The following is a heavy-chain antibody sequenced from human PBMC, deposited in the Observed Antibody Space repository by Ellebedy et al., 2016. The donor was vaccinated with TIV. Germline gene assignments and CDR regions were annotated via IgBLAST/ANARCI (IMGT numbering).Heavy chain of an antibody. CDR1: GFTFSNNS. Sequence: PGGSLRLSCAASGFTFSNNSMNWVRQAPGKGLEWVSYISSTGTTIYYADSVKGRFTISRDNAKISLYLQMNSLTAEDTAGYYCASGAYDIWGQGTMVTVSS. V-gene: IGHV3-48*04. CDR3: ASGAYDI. CDR2: ISSTGTTI. J-gene: IGHJ3*02.